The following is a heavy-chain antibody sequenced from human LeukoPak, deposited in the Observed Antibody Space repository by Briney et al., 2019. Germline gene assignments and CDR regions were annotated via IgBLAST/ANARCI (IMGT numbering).Heavy chain of an antibody. CDR1: GFTFSGSW. V-gene: IGHV3-74*01. J-gene: IGHJ5*02. CDR2: INSDGSIT. CDR3: ASRLGPQVVNWFDP. Sequence: PGGSLRLSCAASGFTFSGSWMHWVRQAPGKGLVWVSRINSDGSITTYADSVKGRFTISRDNTKNTLYLQMNSLRVEDTAVYYCASRLGPQVVNWFDPWGQGNLVTGSS. D-gene: IGHD2-15*01.